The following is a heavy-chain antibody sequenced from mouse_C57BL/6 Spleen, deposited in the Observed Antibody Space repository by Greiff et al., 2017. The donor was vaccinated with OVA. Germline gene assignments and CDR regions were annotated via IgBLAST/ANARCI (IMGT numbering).Heavy chain of an antibody. Sequence: VQLKQSGPELVKPGASVKISCKASGYTFTDYYMNWVKQSHGKSLEWIGDINPNNGGTSYNQKFKGKATLTVDKSSSTAYMELRSLTSEDSAVYYCARLYDGFAYWGQGTLVTVSA. J-gene: IGHJ3*01. D-gene: IGHD2-14*01. V-gene: IGHV1-26*01. CDR1: GYTFTDYY. CDR2: INPNNGGT. CDR3: ARLYDGFAY.